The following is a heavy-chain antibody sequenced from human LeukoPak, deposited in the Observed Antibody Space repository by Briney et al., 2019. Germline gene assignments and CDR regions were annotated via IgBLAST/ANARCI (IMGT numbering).Heavy chain of an antibody. J-gene: IGHJ4*02. CDR3: AREGAIRDYFDY. V-gene: IGHV1-69*13. D-gene: IGHD4/OR15-4a*01. Sequence: GASVKVSCKASGGTFSSYAISWVRQAPGQGLEWMGGIIPIFGTANYAQKFQGRVTITADESTSTAYMELSSLRSEDTAVYYCAREGAIRDYFDYWGQGTLVTVSS. CDR1: GGTFSSYA. CDR2: IIPIFGTA.